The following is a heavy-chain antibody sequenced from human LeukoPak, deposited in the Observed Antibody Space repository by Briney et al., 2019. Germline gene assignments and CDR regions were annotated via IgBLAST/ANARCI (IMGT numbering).Heavy chain of an antibody. D-gene: IGHD6-13*01. V-gene: IGHV1-2*06. CDR2: INPNSGGT. CDR3: ATPGIAAAGTQMDFDY. Sequence: ASVKVSCKASGYTFTGYYMHWVRQAPGQGLEWVGRINPNSGGTNYAQKFQGRVTMTRDTSISTAYMELSRLRSDDTAVYYCATPGIAAAGTQMDFDYWGQGTLVTVSS. CDR1: GYTFTGYY. J-gene: IGHJ4*02.